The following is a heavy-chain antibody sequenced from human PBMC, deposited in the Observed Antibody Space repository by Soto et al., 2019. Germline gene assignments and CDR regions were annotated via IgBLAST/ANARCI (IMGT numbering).Heavy chain of an antibody. Sequence: SETLSLTCTVSGGSISSSSYYWGWIRQPPGKGLEWIGSIYYSGSTYYNPSLKSRVTISVDTSKNQFSLKLSSVTAADTAVYYCARDPSITMVRGVIYWGQGTLVTVSS. CDR3: ARDPSITMVRGVIY. J-gene: IGHJ4*02. D-gene: IGHD3-10*01. V-gene: IGHV4-39*02. CDR1: GGSISSSSYY. CDR2: IYYSGST.